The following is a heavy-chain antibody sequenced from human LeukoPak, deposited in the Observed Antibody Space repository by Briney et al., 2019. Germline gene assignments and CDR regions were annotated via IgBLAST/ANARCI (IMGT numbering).Heavy chain of an antibody. V-gene: IGHV3-33*01. D-gene: IGHD2-8*01. Sequence: PGGSLRLSCAASGFTFRSYGMHWVRQAPGKGLEWVALIWYDGSNEYYADSVKGRFTISKDNSKNTLSLQMNSLSPEDTAVYYCARATPSTHGYFDYWGQGTPVTVSS. J-gene: IGHJ4*02. CDR3: ARATPSTHGYFDY. CDR1: GFTFRSYG. CDR2: IWYDGSNE.